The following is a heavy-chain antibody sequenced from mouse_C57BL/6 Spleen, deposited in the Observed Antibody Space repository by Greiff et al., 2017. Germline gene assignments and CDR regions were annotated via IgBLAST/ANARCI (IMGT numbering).Heavy chain of an antibody. CDR3: ARWGYFDV. Sequence: QVQLQQPGAELVLPGASLKLSCTASGYTFTGYWMHWVKQPPGQALEWIGVIDPSDSYSNYKLKIKSKSTLTVDKASSTAYMQVSSLTSEDFAVYYCARWGYFDVWGTGTTVTVSA. V-gene: IGHV1-69*01. CDR2: IDPSDSYS. J-gene: IGHJ1*03. CDR1: GYTFTGYW.